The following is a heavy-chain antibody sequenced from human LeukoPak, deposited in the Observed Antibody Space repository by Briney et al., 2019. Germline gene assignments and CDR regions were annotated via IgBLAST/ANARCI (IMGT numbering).Heavy chain of an antibody. CDR2: ISSNGDST. CDR3: VKDRYDFWSGYHLEGPDY. V-gene: IGHV3-64D*09. CDR1: GFTFSSYA. D-gene: IGHD3-3*01. Sequence: GGSLRLSCSASGFTFSSYAMHWVRQAPGKGLEYISAISSNGDSTYYADSVKGRFTISRDNSKNTVYLQMSSLRAEDTAVYYCVKDRYDFWSGYHLEGPDYWGQGTLVTVSS. J-gene: IGHJ4*02.